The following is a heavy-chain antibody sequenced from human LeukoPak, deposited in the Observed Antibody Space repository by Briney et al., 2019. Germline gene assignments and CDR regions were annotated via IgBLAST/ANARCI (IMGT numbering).Heavy chain of an antibody. CDR1: GFTFTPYA. V-gene: IGHV3-23*01. CDR2: ISGSGGTI. CDR3: ATLVGATDY. Sequence: GGSLDPPVATFGFTFTPYAISGFPQPPGKGLEWVSTISGSGGTIYYADSVKGRFTISRDKSKNTLYLQMNSLRAEDTALYYCATLVGATDYWGQGTLVTVSS. D-gene: IGHD1-26*01. J-gene: IGHJ4*02.